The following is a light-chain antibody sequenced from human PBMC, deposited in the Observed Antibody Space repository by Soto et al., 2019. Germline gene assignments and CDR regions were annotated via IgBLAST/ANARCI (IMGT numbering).Light chain of an antibody. CDR3: AAWDYSLNGVV. Sequence: QSVLTQPPSASGTPGLRVTISCSGSSSNIGSNTVNWYQQLTGTAPKLLIYANNQRPSGVPDRFSGSKSGTSASLAISGLQSEDEADYYCAAWDYSLNGVVFGGGTKLTVL. CDR2: ANN. CDR1: SSNIGSNT. J-gene: IGLJ2*01. V-gene: IGLV1-44*01.